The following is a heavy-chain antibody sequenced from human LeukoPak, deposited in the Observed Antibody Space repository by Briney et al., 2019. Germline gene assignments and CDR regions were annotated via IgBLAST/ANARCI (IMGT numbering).Heavy chain of an antibody. V-gene: IGHV1-2*02. CDR2: INPNSSAT. CDR3: ARWGSSSGLDY. J-gene: IGHJ4*02. Sequence: ASVKVSCKPSVYTFTNYYVHWVRQAPGQGLEWMGWINPNSSATNYAQKSQGRVTMTRDTSISTGYMELSRLTSDDTAVYYCARWGSSSGLDYWGQGTLVTVSS. D-gene: IGHD6-6*01. CDR1: VYTFTNYY.